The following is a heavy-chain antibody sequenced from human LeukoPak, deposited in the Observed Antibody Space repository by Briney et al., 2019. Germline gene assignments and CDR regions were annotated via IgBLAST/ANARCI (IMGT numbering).Heavy chain of an antibody. CDR3: ARLEGSSWLDY. CDR1: GSSINNYY. CDR2: IYYSGST. D-gene: IGHD6-13*01. V-gene: IGHV4-59*08. J-gene: IGHJ4*02. Sequence: PSETLSLTCTVSGSSINNYYWSWIRQPPGKGLEWIGYIYYSGSTNYNPSLKSRVTISVDTSKNQFSLKLSSVTAADTAVYYCARLEGSSWLDYWGQGTLVTVSS.